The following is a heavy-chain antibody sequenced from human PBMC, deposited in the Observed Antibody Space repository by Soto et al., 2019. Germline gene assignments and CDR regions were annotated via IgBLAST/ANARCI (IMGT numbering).Heavy chain of an antibody. CDR1: GGPVNIDGYY. CDR3: ARTAWHFFDY. V-gene: IGHV4-31*01. Sequence: TLSLPCTVSGGPVNIDGYYWSWIRQHPGKGLEWIGYIYYSGSTFYNPSLKSPVTISFNTSKNQFSMKLNSVTAADTAVYYCARTAWHFFDYWGQGNRVTVSA. J-gene: IGHJ4*02. D-gene: IGHD3-3*02. CDR2: IYYSGST.